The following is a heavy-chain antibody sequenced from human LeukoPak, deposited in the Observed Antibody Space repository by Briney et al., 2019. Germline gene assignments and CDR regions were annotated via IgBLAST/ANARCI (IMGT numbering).Heavy chain of an antibody. V-gene: IGHV4-34*01. J-gene: IGHJ4*02. Sequence: PSETPSLTCAVYGGSFSGYYWSWIRQPPGKGLEWIGEINHSGSTNYNPSLKSRVTISVDTSKNQFSLKLSSVTAADTAVYYCARSLYSSSSFDYWGQGTLVTVSS. CDR1: GGSFSGYY. D-gene: IGHD6-13*01. CDR3: ARSLYSSSSFDY. CDR2: INHSGST.